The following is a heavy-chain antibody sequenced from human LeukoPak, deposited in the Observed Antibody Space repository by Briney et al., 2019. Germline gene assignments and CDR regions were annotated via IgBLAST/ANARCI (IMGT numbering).Heavy chain of an antibody. CDR1: GFTFDDYA. J-gene: IGHJ3*02. CDR2: ISWNSGSI. V-gene: IGHV3-9*01. Sequence: GRSLRLSCAASGFTFDDYAMHWVRQAPGKGLEWVSGISWNSGSIGYADSVKGRFTISRDNAKNSLYLQMNSLRAEDTALYYCAKVSGFGELSGAFDIWGQGTMVTVSS. D-gene: IGHD3-10*01. CDR3: AKVSGFGELSGAFDI.